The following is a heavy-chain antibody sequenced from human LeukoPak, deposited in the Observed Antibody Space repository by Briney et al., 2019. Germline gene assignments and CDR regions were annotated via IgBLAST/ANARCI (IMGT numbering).Heavy chain of an antibody. J-gene: IGHJ6*02. V-gene: IGHV3-21*01. Sequence: PGGSLRLSCAASGFSFSSYSMNWVRQAPGKGLEWVSLISGTGTYIYYADSVKGRFTISRDNAKNSMYLQMDSLRDGDTAVYYCARERGDYYHGMDVWGQGTTVTVSS. CDR1: GFSFSSYS. D-gene: IGHD3-16*01. CDR2: ISGTGTYI. CDR3: ARERGDYYHGMDV.